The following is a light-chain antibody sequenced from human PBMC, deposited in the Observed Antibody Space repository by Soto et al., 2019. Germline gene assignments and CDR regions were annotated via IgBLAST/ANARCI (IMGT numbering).Light chain of an antibody. V-gene: IGLV2-8*01. CDR2: EVT. CDR1: SSDVGGYDY. Sequence: QSALTQPPSASGSPGQSVTISCTGTSSDVGGYDYVSWYQQQSGKAPKLIIYEVTKRPSGVPDRFSGSKSGNTASLTVSGLQAYDEADYYCCSYAGINNVIFGAGTKVTVL. CDR3: CSYAGINNVI. J-gene: IGLJ1*01.